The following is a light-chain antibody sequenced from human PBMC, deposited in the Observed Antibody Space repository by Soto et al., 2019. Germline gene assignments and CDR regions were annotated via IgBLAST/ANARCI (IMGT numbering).Light chain of an antibody. CDR3: CSYAGSSNFVV. V-gene: IGLV2-23*03. CDR1: SSDVGSYNL. CDR2: EGS. Sequence: QSALTQPASVSGSPGQSITISCTGTSSDVGSYNLVSWYQQHPGKAPKLMIYEGSKRPSGVSNRFSGSKSGNTASLTISGLQAEDEADDYCCSYAGSSNFVVFGGGTKVTVL. J-gene: IGLJ2*01.